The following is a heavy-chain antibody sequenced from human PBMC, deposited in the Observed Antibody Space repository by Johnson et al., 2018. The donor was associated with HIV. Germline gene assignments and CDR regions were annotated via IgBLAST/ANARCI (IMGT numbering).Heavy chain of an antibody. CDR3: ARGDCSSTSCPRNAFDV. CDR2: INWNGGST. V-gene: IGHV3-20*04. D-gene: IGHD2-2*01. CDR1: GFTFDDYG. Sequence: MLLVESGGGVVRPGGSLRLSCAASGFTFDDYGMSWVRHAPGKGLEWVSGINWNGGSTGYAASVKGRFPISRDNAKNSLYLQMNSLRAEDTAVYYCARGDCSSTSCPRNAFDVWGQGTMVTVSS. J-gene: IGHJ3*01.